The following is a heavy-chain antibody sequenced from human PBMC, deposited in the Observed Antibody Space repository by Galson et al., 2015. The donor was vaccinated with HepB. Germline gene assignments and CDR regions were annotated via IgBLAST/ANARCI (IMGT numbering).Heavy chain of an antibody. J-gene: IGHJ3*02. D-gene: IGHD3-16*02. CDR3: AKVLRVGTVGVIHAAFDI. CDR1: GFTFSSYA. Sequence: SLRLSCAASGFTFSSYAMSWVRQAPGKGLEWVSGISGSGGNTYYADAVKGRFTISRDNSKNTPYLQMNSLRAEDTAVYYCAKVLRVGTVGVIHAAFDIWGQGTMVIVSS. CDR2: ISGSGGNT. V-gene: IGHV3-23*01.